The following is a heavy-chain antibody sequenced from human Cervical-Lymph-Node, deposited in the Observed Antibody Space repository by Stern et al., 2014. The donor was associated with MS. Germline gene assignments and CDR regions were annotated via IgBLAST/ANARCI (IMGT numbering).Heavy chain of an antibody. J-gene: IGHJ4*02. CDR1: GDSISNYY. CDR3: AGSSGSGWHRFTEIHF. CDR2: IYYTGTT. V-gene: IGHV4-59*01. D-gene: IGHD3-16*02. Sequence: QLQLQESGPGLVKPSETLSLTCTVSGDSISNYYWSWIRQPPGKGLEWIGYIYYTGTTNYNPSLKGRVTMPVDTSKNQFSLKLTSVTAADTAVYFCAGSSGSGWHRFTEIHFWGQGALVTVSS.